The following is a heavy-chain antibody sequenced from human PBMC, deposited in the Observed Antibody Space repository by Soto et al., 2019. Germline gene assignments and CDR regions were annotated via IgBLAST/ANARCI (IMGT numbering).Heavy chain of an antibody. J-gene: IGHJ4*02. D-gene: IGHD5-12*01. V-gene: IGHV3-7*01. CDR2: IKQDCSQT. Sequence: XGSLRLSCTAAGVTFSDSWLGWVRQPPGKGLDWVANIKQDCSQTRYQGSLRGRYVISSDNTMNTLYLDVTGLRAEDTAVYDFLRESTWLRHYDYWGQGTVVTVSS. CDR1: GVTFSDSW. CDR3: LRESTWLRHYDY.